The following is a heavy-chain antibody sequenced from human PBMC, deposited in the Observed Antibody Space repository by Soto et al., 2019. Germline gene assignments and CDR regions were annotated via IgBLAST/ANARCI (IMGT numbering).Heavy chain of an antibody. CDR2: IDPSDSYT. CDR3: ARQGGSYYYYYGMDV. D-gene: IGHD1-26*01. J-gene: IGHJ6*02. Sequence: PGESRKISCKGSGYSFTSYWISWVRQMPGKGLEWMGRIDPSDSYTNYSPSFQGHVTLSADKSISTAYLQWSSLKASDTAMYYCARQGGSYYYYYGMDVWGQGTTVTVSS. CDR1: GYSFTSYW. V-gene: IGHV5-10-1*01.